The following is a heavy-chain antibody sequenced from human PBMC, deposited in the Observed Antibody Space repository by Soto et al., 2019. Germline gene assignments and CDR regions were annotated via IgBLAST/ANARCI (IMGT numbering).Heavy chain of an antibody. Sequence: LRLSCAASRFTFSYYYMSWIRQAPGKGLECVAYISVSSTYANYADSVEGRFTISRDNAKNSLFLQMNSLRAEDTAVYYCAREGGLVGYTSSFDYWGRGTLVTVSS. CDR1: RFTFSYYY. CDR2: ISVSSTYA. D-gene: IGHD1-26*01. V-gene: IGHV3-11*05. CDR3: AREGGLVGYTSSFDY. J-gene: IGHJ4*02.